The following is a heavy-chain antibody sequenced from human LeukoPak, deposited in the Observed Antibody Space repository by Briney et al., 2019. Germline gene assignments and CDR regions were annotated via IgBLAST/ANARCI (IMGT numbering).Heavy chain of an antibody. D-gene: IGHD4-17*01. V-gene: IGHV3-21*01. CDR2: ISSSGSHI. J-gene: IGHJ3*02. CDR1: GFTFSSQS. Sequence: PGGSLRLSCAASGFTFSSQSMNWVRQAPGKGLEWVSSISSSGSHIYYAVSVKGRFTISRDNAKNSLYLQMNSLRAVDTAVYFCARPTTVTMVDAFNIWGLGTMVTVSS. CDR3: ARPTTVTMVDAFNI.